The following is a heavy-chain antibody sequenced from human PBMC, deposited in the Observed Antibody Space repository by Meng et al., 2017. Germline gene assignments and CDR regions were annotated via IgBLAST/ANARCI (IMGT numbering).Heavy chain of an antibody. D-gene: IGHD7-27*01. V-gene: IGHV3-21*01. CDR2: ISSREKYI. Sequence: GGSLRLSCTASGFDFSFYAMNWVRQAPGKGLEWVSSISSREKYIYYADSVKGRFTISRDNAENSLFLQMNSLRAEDTAVYYCARAANWGNFYFDYWGQGTLVTVSS. CDR3: ARAANWGNFYFDY. J-gene: IGHJ4*02. CDR1: GFDFSFYA.